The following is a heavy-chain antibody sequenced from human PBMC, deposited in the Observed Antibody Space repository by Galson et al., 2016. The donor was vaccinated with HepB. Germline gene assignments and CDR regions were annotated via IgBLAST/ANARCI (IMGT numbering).Heavy chain of an antibody. CDR2: VCCSGGT. D-gene: IGHD3-22*01. V-gene: IGHV4-61*01. CDR1: GGSVRTGFHY. Sequence: ETLSLTCTVSGGSVRTGFHYWSWIRQPPGKGLEWIGCVCCSGGTNYNPSLKSRVTISVDTSKTQFSLKLRSVTAADTAVYYWATYYYDNYGYYPYWGQGNLVTVSS. J-gene: IGHJ4*02. CDR3: ATYYYDNYGYYPY.